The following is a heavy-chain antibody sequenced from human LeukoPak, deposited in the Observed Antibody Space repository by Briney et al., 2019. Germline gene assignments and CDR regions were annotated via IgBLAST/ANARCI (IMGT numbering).Heavy chain of an antibody. D-gene: IGHD3-16*01. V-gene: IGHV3-23*01. CDR1: GFTFCSHG. CDR3: AKDDDWGRYKH. Sequence: GGSLRLSCAASGFTFCSHGMNWVRQAPGKGLEWVSGISPSGGITYYTDSVKGRFTISRDNSKNTQSLQMNSLRAEDTAVYYCAKDDDWGRYKHWGQGTLVTVSS. CDR2: ISPSGGIT. J-gene: IGHJ1*01.